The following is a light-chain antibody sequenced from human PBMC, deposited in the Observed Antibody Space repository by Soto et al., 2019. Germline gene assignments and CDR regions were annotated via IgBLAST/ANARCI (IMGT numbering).Light chain of an antibody. CDR1: ESISSHY. CDR2: GAS. J-gene: IGKJ3*01. V-gene: IGKV3-20*01. Sequence: SWLPGERATLSCRASESISSHYIAWYQHKPGQAPRLLIFGASTRATGIPDRFSGSWSGTDFTLTISRLEPEDFAMYYCQNFGDSPFTFGPGTKVDIK. CDR3: QNFGDSPFT.